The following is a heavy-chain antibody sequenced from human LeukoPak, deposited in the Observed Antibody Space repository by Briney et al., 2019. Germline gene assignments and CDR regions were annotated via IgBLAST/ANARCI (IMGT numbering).Heavy chain of an antibody. D-gene: IGHD2/OR15-2a*01. CDR1: GLTFSSYA. CDR2: ISGSGGST. Sequence: GGSLRLSCAASGLTFSSYAMSWVRQTPGKGLEWVSAISGSGGSTYYADSVKGRFTISRDNSKNTLYLQMNSLRAEDTAVYYCAISRGLIEVDWGQGTLVTVSS. CDR3: AISRGLIEVD. V-gene: IGHV3-23*01. J-gene: IGHJ4*02.